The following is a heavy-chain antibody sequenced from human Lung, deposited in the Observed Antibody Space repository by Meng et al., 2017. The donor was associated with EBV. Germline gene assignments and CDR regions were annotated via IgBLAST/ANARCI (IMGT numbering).Heavy chain of an antibody. V-gene: IGHV3-20*04. J-gene: IGHJ3*02. CDR1: GFTFDEYG. CDR3: ARLRRLGDAFDI. Sequence: CLCVSCEASGFTFDEYGMSWVRQAPGKGLEWVSGINWNGGSTTYVDSVKGRFTISRDNAKNSLNLQMNSLRAEDTALYYCARLRRLGDAFDIWGQGTMVT. D-gene: IGHD7-27*01. CDR2: INWNGGST.